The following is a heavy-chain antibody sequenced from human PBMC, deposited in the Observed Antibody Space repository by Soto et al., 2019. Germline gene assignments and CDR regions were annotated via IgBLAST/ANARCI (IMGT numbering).Heavy chain of an antibody. Sequence: GESLKISCKGSGYSFTSYWIGWVRQMPGKGLEWMGIIYPGDSDTRYSPPFQGQVTISADKSISTAYLQWSSLKASDTAMYYCARPSDSSGYYYLIGAFDIWGQGTMVTVSS. V-gene: IGHV5-51*01. CDR3: ARPSDSSGYYYLIGAFDI. D-gene: IGHD3-22*01. CDR1: GYSFTSYW. J-gene: IGHJ3*02. CDR2: IYPGDSDT.